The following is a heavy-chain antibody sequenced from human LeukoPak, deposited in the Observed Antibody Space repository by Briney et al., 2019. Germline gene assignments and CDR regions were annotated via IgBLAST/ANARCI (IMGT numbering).Heavy chain of an antibody. CDR1: GGSISGYY. CDR3: TRDAELASPYYYALDV. V-gene: IGHV4-59*01. D-gene: IGHD5-24*01. CDR2: IHYSGST. J-gene: IGHJ6*02. Sequence: SETLSLTCTVSGGSISGYYWSWVRQPPGKGLEWIGFIHYSGSTNYNPSLKSRVAISVDTSKGQLSLKLSSVTAADTAVYYCTRDAELASPYYYALDVCGQGTTVTVSS.